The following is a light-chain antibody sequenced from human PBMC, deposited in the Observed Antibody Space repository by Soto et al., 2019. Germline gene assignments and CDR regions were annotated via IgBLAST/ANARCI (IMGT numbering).Light chain of an antibody. J-gene: IGKJ5*01. CDR3: HHYGSSPLT. Sequence: EILLTQSPGTLSLSPGERATLSCRASQSVSSSYLAWYQQKPGQAPRLLVFGASSRVLGIPDRFSGSGSGTDFTLTISRLEPEDFAVYYCHHYGSSPLTFGQGTRLEIK. CDR2: GAS. CDR1: QSVSSSY. V-gene: IGKV3-20*01.